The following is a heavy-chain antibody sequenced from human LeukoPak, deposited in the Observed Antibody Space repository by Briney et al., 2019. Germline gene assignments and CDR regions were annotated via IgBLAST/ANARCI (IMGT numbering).Heavy chain of an antibody. CDR1: GFTLSSYG. Sequence: GGSLRLSCAASGFTLSSYGMSWVRQAPGKGLEWVAFIRYDGSKKYSADSVKGRFTISRDNSKNTLYLQMNSLRAEDTAVYYCAKDYNRAYYYGSGFDYWGQGTLVTVSS. CDR2: IRYDGSKK. D-gene: IGHD3-10*01. J-gene: IGHJ4*02. V-gene: IGHV3-30*02. CDR3: AKDYNRAYYYGSGFDY.